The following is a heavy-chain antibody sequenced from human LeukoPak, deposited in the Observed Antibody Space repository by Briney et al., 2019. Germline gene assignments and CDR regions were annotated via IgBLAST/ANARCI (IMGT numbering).Heavy chain of an antibody. Sequence: SETLSLTCTVSGGSISSYYWSWIRQPPGKGLEWIGRIYYSGSTNSNASLKSRLTISVDTTENHFSLKLSSVTAADTAVYDCARQEQWLAPFDYWGQGTLVTVSS. D-gene: IGHD6-19*01. J-gene: IGHJ4*02. V-gene: IGHV4-59*08. CDR3: ARQEQWLAPFDY. CDR2: IYYSGST. CDR1: GGSISSYY.